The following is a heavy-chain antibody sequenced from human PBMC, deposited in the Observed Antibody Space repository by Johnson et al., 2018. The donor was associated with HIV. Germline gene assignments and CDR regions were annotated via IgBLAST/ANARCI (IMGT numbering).Heavy chain of an antibody. CDR3: ARDGDDGDEADDTKGAFDI. J-gene: IGHJ3*02. CDR2: ISYDGSNK. D-gene: IGHD3-9*01. CDR1: GFMFSKYN. Sequence: QVQLVESGGGLVKPGGSLRLSCEISGFMFSKYNMAWIRQAPGKGLEWVAVISYDGSNKYYADSVKARFTISRDDARNTLYLQMNSLRVEDTALYYCARDGDDGDEADDTKGAFDIWGQGTMVTVSS. V-gene: IGHV3-30*03.